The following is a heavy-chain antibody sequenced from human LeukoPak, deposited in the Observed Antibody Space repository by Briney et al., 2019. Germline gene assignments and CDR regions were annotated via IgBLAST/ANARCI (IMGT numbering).Heavy chain of an antibody. Sequence: ASVKVSCKASGYTFKDYHIFWVRQAPGQGLEWMGWINPKSGDTHYSQKFQGWVTMTRDSSISTAYMEVRRLTSDDTAVYYCARVPFVYDYVWGTYRPSFLDFWGQGTLVTVSS. CDR2: INPKSGDT. CDR1: GYTFKDYH. V-gene: IGHV1-2*04. D-gene: IGHD3-16*02. J-gene: IGHJ4*02. CDR3: ARVPFVYDYVWGTYRPSFLDF.